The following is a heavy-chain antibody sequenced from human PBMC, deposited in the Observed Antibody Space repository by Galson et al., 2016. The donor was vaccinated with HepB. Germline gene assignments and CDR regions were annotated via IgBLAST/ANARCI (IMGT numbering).Heavy chain of an antibody. CDR3: TTHAVEYDSRGTFEY. Sequence: SLRLSCAASGVIFTNAWMNWVRQAPGKGLEWVGRIKSKLDRETTDYAAPVKGRFTISRDDSKTTLYLQMDSLKTEDTGLYYCTTHAVEYDSRGTFEYWGPGTLVTVSS. J-gene: IGHJ4*02. V-gene: IGHV3-15*07. CDR2: IKSKLDRETT. CDR1: GVIFTNAW. D-gene: IGHD3-22*01.